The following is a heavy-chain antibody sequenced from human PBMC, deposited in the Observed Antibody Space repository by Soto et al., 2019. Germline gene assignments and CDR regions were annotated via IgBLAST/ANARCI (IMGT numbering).Heavy chain of an antibody. CDR1: GGSFSGYY. J-gene: IGHJ4*02. Sequence: QVQLQQWGAGLLKPSETLSLTCAVYGGSFSGYYWSWIRQPPGKGLEWIGEINNSGRTNYNPSLKSRFTISVDTPKNQFSLRFSSVTAADTAVYYCARVGKGTWGSYDCWGQGTLVTVSS. CDR2: INNSGRT. CDR3: ARVGKGTWGSYDC. V-gene: IGHV4-34*01. D-gene: IGHD3-16*01.